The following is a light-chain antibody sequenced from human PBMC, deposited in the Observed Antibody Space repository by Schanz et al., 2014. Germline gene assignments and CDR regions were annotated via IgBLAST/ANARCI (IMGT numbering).Light chain of an antibody. V-gene: IGKV4-1*01. CDR1: QSVLFSSNNKNS. Sequence: DIVMTQSPDSLTVSLGERATINCKSSQSVLFSSNNKNSIAWYQQKPGQPPKLLIYWASTRESGVLDRFSGSGSGTYFTLTISSLQAEDVAVYYCQQYSSLPLTFGGGTKVEIK. CDR3: QQYSSLPLT. J-gene: IGKJ4*01. CDR2: WAS.